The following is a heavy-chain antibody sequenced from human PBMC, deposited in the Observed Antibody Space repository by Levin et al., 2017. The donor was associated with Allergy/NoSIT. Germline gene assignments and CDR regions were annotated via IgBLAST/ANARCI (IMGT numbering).Heavy chain of an antibody. J-gene: IGHJ5*02. V-gene: IGHV3-49*03. CDR1: GFPFGDYA. CDR2: LRSIRHGGTS. Sequence: GESLKISCTASGFPFGDYAMSWFRQAPGKGLEWVAFLRSIRHGGTSEYAASVKGRFIISRDDSKSIAYLQMNSLKIEDTAVYYCTRDIAARHWFDPWVQGTQVTVSS. CDR3: TRDIAARHWFDP. D-gene: IGHD6-6*01.